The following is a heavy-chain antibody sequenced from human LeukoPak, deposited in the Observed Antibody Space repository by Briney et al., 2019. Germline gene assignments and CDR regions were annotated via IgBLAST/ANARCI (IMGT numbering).Heavy chain of an antibody. CDR1: GFTFDDYA. V-gene: IGHV3-9*01. CDR3: ATALMNRITMVRGARGGYGMDV. D-gene: IGHD3-10*01. J-gene: IGHJ6*02. Sequence: GGSLRLSCAASGFTFDDYAMHWVRQAPGKGLEWVSGISWSSGTIDYTDSVKGRFTISRDNAKNSLYLQMNSLRAEDTAVYYCATALMNRITMVRGARGGYGMDVWGQGTTVTVSS. CDR2: ISWSSGTI.